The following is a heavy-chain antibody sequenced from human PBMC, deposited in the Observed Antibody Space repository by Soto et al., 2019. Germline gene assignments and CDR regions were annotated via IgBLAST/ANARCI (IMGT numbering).Heavy chain of an antibody. CDR2: IRGSGGST. CDR1: GFTFSIYA. Sequence: VCLRLSCAASGFTFSIYAMSWVREAPGKGREWGSAIRGSGGSTYYADSMKDRFTNTKDNSKNTLYLQMNSLRAEDTAEYYCTRDQADIVVVQAAMDPPDLNCGMDDWGQGTTVTVSS. J-gene: IGHJ6*02. V-gene: IGHV3-23*01. CDR3: TRDQADIVVVQAAMDPPDLNCGMDD. D-gene: IGHD2-2*01.